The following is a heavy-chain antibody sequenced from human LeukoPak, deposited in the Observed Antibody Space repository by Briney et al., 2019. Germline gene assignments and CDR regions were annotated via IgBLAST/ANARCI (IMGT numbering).Heavy chain of an antibody. Sequence: PGGSLRLSCTASGFTFRDYYVTWIRQAPGKGLEWVSYIRSTGSSTAYADSVKGRFAISRDNAKSSLYLQMNGLRVEDTAIYYCARVYYASWSGQPLSQHWLDPWGQGTLVTVSS. CDR3: ARVYYASWSGQPLSQHWLDP. CDR1: GFTFRDYY. CDR2: IRSTGSST. J-gene: IGHJ5*02. D-gene: IGHD3-3*01. V-gene: IGHV3-11*04.